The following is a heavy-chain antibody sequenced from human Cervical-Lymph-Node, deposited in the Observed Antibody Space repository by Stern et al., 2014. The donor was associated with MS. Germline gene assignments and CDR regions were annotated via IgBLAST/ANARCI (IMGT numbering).Heavy chain of an antibody. CDR3: AKEGAIAVAGTGFDY. Sequence: VQLEEAGRGLVQPWGSLRLPCEASGFTFSSYAMNWGRHAPRQGLARDSAICGSGGRNSYKASVNGRLTIPRDHSKNTLYLQMNSLRAEDTAVYYCAKEGAIAVAGTGFDYWGQGTLVTVSS. J-gene: IGHJ4*02. D-gene: IGHD6-19*01. CDR2: ICGSGGRN. V-gene: IGHV3-23*02. CDR1: GFTFSSYA.